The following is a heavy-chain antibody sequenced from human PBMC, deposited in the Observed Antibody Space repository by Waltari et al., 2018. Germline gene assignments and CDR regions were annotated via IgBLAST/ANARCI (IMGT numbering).Heavy chain of an antibody. J-gene: IGHJ5*02. CDR3: AKPFYNWDDPLVS. D-gene: IGHD1-20*01. Sequence: EVQLLESGGEFVQAGGSLRLSCGVSVFTFNTYAINWVRRAPGAGLRWVAAISISDVTFHADSVKGRFTNSRDTSKDTLYLQMNSLRADDTAVYYCAKPFYNWDDPLVSWGQGTVVTVSS. CDR2: ISISDVT. CDR1: VFTFNTYA. V-gene: IGHV3-23*01.